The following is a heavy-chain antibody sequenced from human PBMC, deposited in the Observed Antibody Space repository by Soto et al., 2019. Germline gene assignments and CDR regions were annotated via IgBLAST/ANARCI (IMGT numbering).Heavy chain of an antibody. J-gene: IGHJ4*02. CDR2: INPYNGNT. D-gene: IGHD5-18*01. Sequence: QVQLVQSGTEVKKPGASVKVSCKASGYTFTSYAISWVRQAPGQGLEWMGWINPYNGNTNYAQKLQGRVTMTTDTSTSTAYMELRSLRSDDTAVYYGARDTAMALPDAWGQGTLVTVSS. CDR1: GYTFTSYA. V-gene: IGHV1-18*01. CDR3: ARDTAMALPDA.